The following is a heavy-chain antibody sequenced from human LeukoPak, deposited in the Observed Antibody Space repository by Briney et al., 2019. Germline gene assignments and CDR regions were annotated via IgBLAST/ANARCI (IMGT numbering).Heavy chain of an antibody. D-gene: IGHD1-26*01. V-gene: IGHV3-23*01. CDR3: AKDLYSGSYYFFNY. Sequence: PGGSLRLSCAASGLTFTSYARCWVRQTPRKRPECVSGISGNGVRTYYADPVKGRFTISRDNSKNTLYLQMNSLRAEDTAVYYCAKDLYSGSYYFFNYWGQGTLVTVSS. CDR1: GLTFTSYA. CDR2: ISGNGVRT. J-gene: IGHJ4*02.